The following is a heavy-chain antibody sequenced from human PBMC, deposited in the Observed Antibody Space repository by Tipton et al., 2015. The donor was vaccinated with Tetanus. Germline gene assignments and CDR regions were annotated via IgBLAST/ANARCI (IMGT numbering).Heavy chain of an antibody. D-gene: IGHD3-3*01. Sequence: QLVQSGAEVKKPGSSVKVSCKTSGGSFSTYSTSWVRQAPGQGLEWMGGLIPIFGPPKYARKFQGRVTITADKSTNTAYMELTNLTLEDTAMYYCARSRGGTREYYAIAYWGQGTLVAVSS. V-gene: IGHV1-69*06. CDR1: GGSFSTYS. CDR3: ARSRGGTREYYAIAY. CDR2: LIPIFGPP. J-gene: IGHJ4*02.